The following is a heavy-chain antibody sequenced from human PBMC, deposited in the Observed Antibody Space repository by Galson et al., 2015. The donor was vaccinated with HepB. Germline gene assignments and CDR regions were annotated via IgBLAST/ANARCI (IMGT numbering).Heavy chain of an antibody. CDR2: ISSSSSYI. J-gene: IGHJ2*01. Sequence: SLRLSCAASGFTFSSYSMNWVRQAPGKGLEWVSSISSSSSYIYYADSVKGRFTISRDNAKNSLYLQMNSLRAEDTAVYYCARTLAGVSRYFDLWGRGTLVTVSS. CDR3: ARTLAGVSRYFDL. V-gene: IGHV3-21*01. D-gene: IGHD1-1*01. CDR1: GFTFSSYS.